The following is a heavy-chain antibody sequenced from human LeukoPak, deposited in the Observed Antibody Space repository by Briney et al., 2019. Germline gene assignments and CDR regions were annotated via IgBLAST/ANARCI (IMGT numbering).Heavy chain of an antibody. V-gene: IGHV4-39*07. J-gene: IGHJ4*02. CDR3: ARAGQGDFWSGLRYFDY. CDR2: IYYSGST. Sequence: SETLSLTCTVSGGSISSSTYFWGWIRQPPGKGLEWIGNIYYSGSTYYNPSLKSRVTISVDTSKNHFSLKLSSVTAADTAVYYCARAGQGDFWSGLRYFDYWGQGTLVTVSS. D-gene: IGHD3-3*01. CDR1: GGSISSSTYF.